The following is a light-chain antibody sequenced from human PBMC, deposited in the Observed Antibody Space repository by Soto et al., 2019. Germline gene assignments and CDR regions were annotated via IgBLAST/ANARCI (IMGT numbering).Light chain of an antibody. CDR2: DAS. CDR1: ESVSSY. V-gene: IGKV3-11*01. Sequence: EIVLTQSPATLSLSPGEKATLSCRASESVSSYLAWYQQRPGQGPRLLIFDASNRQYGIPARFSGSGSGTDFTLTIISLEPEDFAVYYCQQRYNWPPTFGQGTKVDNK. CDR3: QQRYNWPPT. J-gene: IGKJ1*01.